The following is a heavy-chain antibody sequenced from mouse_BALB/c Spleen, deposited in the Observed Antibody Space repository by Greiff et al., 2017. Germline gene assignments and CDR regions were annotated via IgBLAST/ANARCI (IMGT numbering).Heavy chain of an antibody. Sequence: QVQLQQPGAELVKPGASVKMSCKASGYTFTSYNMHWVKQTPGQGLEWIGAIYPGNGDTSYNQKFKGKATLTADKSSSTAYMQLSSLSSEDSAVYYCAAYGDWFAYWGQGTLVTVSA. CDR1: GYTFTSYN. D-gene: IGHD2-13*01. J-gene: IGHJ3*01. CDR2: IYPGNGDT. V-gene: IGHV1-12*01. CDR3: AAYGDWFAY.